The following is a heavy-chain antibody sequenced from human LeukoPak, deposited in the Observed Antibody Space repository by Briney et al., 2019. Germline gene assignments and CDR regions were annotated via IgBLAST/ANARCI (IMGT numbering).Heavy chain of an antibody. V-gene: IGHV4-4*02. CDR2: MYLSGTT. D-gene: IGHD3-22*01. CDR3: AGLVGRYSSGLYYYYFDY. CDR1: GDSINSFDL. Sequence: SETLSLTCTVSGDSINSFDLWSWVRQPPGKGLEWIGEMYLSGTTHSNPSVKSRVTISIDKSKNQFFLNLSSVTAADTAVYYCAGLVGRYSSGLYYYYFDYWGQGTLVTVSS. J-gene: IGHJ4*02.